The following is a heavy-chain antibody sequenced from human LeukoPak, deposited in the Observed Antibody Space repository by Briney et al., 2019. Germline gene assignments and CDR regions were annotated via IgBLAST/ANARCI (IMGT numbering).Heavy chain of an antibody. CDR1: GGSISSYY. CDR2: IYYSGST. CDR3: ARDRYNSGLDV. Sequence: SETLSLTCTVSGGSISSYYWSWIRQPPGKGLEWIGYIYYSGSTNYNPSLKSRVTISVDTSKCQFSLKLSSVTAADTAVYYCARDRYNSGLDVWGKGTTVTISS. J-gene: IGHJ6*04. V-gene: IGHV4-59*01.